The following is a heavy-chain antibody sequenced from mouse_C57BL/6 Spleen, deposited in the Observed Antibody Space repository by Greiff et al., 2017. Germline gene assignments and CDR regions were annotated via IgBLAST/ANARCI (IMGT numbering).Heavy chain of an antibody. Sequence: VNVVESGAELMKPGASVKLSCKATGYTFTGYWIEWVKQRPGHGLEWIGEILPGSGSTNYNEKFKGKATFTADTSSNTAYMQLSSLTTEDSAIYYCARTYYYYGSSSHYYYAMDYWGQGTSVTVSS. J-gene: IGHJ4*01. D-gene: IGHD1-1*01. CDR1: GYTFTGYW. V-gene: IGHV1-9*01. CDR3: ARTYYYYGSSSHYYYAMDY. CDR2: ILPGSGST.